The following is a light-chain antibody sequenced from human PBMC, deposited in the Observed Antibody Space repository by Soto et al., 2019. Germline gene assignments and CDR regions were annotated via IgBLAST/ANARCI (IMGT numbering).Light chain of an antibody. Sequence: EIVVTQSPATLSVSPGERVTLSCRASQSVSSSLAWYQQRPGQAPRLLIYDISTRAAGISARFSGSGSGTEFTLTISSLQSEDFAVYYCQQYIDWPPGTFGQGTAVEIK. J-gene: IGKJ1*01. CDR1: QSVSSS. CDR3: QQYIDWPPGT. V-gene: IGKV3-15*01. CDR2: DIS.